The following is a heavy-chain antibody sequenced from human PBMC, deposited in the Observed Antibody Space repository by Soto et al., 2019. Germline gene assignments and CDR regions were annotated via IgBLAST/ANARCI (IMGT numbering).Heavy chain of an antibody. V-gene: IGHV3-23*01. CDR3: ARVASDYINSVDN. J-gene: IGHJ4*02. Sequence: PGGSLRLSCAASGFTFNAYAMTWVRQAPGKGLEWVSAIGGSGGNRYYADSVRGRFTISRDNSKDTVDLQMNSLRVEDTAVYYCARVASDYINSVDNWGQGIRVTVSS. CDR1: GFTFNAYA. D-gene: IGHD4-4*01. CDR2: IGGSGGNR.